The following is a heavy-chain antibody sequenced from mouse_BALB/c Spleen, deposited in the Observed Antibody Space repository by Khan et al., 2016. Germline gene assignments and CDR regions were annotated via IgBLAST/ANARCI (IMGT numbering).Heavy chain of an antibody. D-gene: IGHD2-10*01. CDR3: ARGSSYRRGFAY. Sequence: VQLQQSGAELVKPGASVKLSCTASGFNIKDTYMHWVKQRPEQGLEWIGRIDPANGNTKYDPKFQGKATITADTSSNTAYLQLSSLTSEDTAVYYCARGSSYRRGFAYWGQGTLVTVSA. CDR2: IDPANGNT. CDR1: GFNIKDTY. J-gene: IGHJ3*01. V-gene: IGHV14-3*02.